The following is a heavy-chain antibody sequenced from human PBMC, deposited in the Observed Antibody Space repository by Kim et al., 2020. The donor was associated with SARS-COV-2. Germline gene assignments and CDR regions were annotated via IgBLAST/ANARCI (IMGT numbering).Heavy chain of an antibody. Sequence: SVKVSCKASGGTFSSYAISWVRQAPGQGLEWMGGIIPIFGTANYAQKFQGRVTITADESTSTAYMELSSLRSEDTAVYYCARSTFIVVVVAAKNWYFDLWGRGTLVTVSS. D-gene: IGHD2-15*01. CDR1: GGTFSSYA. J-gene: IGHJ2*01. CDR2: IIPIFGTA. V-gene: IGHV1-69*13. CDR3: ARSTFIVVVVAAKNWYFDL.